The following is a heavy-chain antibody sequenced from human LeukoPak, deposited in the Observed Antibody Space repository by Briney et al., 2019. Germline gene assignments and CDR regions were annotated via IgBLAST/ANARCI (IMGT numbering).Heavy chain of an antibody. D-gene: IGHD3-3*01. Sequence: SETLSLTCTVSGGSITSSSYYWDWIRQPPGKGLEWIASIHYSGSTYYNPSLKSRVTISVDTPKSQLSLKLSSVTAADTAMYYCQSRFLEWLLDYWGQGTLVTASS. J-gene: IGHJ4*02. CDR1: GGSITSSSYY. CDR3: QSRFLEWLLDY. CDR2: IHYSGST. V-gene: IGHV4-39*01.